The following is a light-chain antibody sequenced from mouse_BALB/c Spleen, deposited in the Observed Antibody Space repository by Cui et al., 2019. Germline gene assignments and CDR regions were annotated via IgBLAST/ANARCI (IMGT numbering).Light chain of an antibody. J-gene: IGKJ4*01. CDR1: SSVSY. V-gene: IGKV4-59*01. CDR3: QQWSSNPPT. CDR2: DTS. Sequence: QIVLTQSPAIMSASPGEKVTMTCSASSSVSYMHWYQQKSGTSPKRWIYDTSKLASGVPARFSVSGSGTSYSLTISSMEAEDAATYYFQQWSSNPPTFGSGTKLEIK.